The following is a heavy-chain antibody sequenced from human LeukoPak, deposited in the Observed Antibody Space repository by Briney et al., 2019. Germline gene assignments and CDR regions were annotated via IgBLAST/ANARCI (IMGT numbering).Heavy chain of an antibody. CDR3: AKGKSGYYLDY. CDR1: GFTFSTYV. J-gene: IGHJ4*02. V-gene: IGHV3-23*01. D-gene: IGHD5-12*01. Sequence: GGSLRLSCAASGFTFSTYVMSWVRQAPVKGLEWVSAISSSGGSTYYADSVKGRFTISRDNSKNTLYVQMNSLRAEDTAVYYCAKGKSGYYLDYWGQGTLVTVSS. CDR2: ISSSGGST.